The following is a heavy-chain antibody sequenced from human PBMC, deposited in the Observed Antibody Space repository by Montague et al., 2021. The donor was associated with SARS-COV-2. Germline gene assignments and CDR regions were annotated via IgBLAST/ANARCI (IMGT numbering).Heavy chain of an antibody. CDR3: ARRGGGEVFARFMYWYFDV. J-gene: IGHJ2*01. CDR2: SYYSGST. Sequence: SETLSLTCTVSGGSISSSSNYWGWIRQPPGKGLEWIGSSYYSGSTYYNSSLKSRVTISIDTSKNQFSLKLTSVTAADTAVYYCARRGGGEVFARFMYWYFDVWSRGSLVTVSS. V-gene: IGHV4-39*07. CDR1: GGSISSSSNY. D-gene: IGHD2-21*01.